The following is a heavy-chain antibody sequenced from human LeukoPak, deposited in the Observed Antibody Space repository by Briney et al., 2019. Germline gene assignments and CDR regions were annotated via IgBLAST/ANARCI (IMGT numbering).Heavy chain of an antibody. Sequence: GGSLRLSCAASGFTFSSYGMHWVRQAPGKGLEWVSYISSSGSTIYYADSVKGRLTISRDNAKNSLYLQMNSLRAGDTAVYYCARTIEMATISYFDYWGQGTLVTVSS. J-gene: IGHJ4*02. CDR1: GFTFSSYG. CDR2: ISSSGSTI. V-gene: IGHV3-48*04. CDR3: ARTIEMATISYFDY. D-gene: IGHD5-24*01.